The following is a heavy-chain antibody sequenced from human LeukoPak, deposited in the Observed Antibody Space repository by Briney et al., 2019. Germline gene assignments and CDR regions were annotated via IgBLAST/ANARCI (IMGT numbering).Heavy chain of an antibody. D-gene: IGHD5-18*01. CDR1: GFSLRSSGMC. Sequence: SGPALVKPTQTLTLTCTFSGFSLRSSGMCVSWVRQPPGKALEWLARIDWDDGKYYSTSLKTRLTISKGTSKNQVVLTMTNMDPVGTATYYCARILVDTTMTYFYYYMDVWGKGTTVTVSS. CDR2: IDWDDGK. CDR3: ARILVDTTMTYFYYYMDV. J-gene: IGHJ6*03. V-gene: IGHV2-70*11.